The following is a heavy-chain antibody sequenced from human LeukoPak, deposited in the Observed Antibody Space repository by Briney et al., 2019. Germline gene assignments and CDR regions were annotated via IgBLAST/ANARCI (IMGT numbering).Heavy chain of an antibody. CDR3: ARSTYYYDSSGNNWFDP. D-gene: IGHD3-22*01. Sequence: GASVKVSCKASGGTFSSYAISWVRQAPGQGLEWMGRIIPILGIANYAQKFQGRVTITADKSTSTAYMELSSLRSEDTAVYYCARSTYYYDSSGNNWFDPWGQGTLVTVSS. CDR1: GGTFSSYA. V-gene: IGHV1-69*04. J-gene: IGHJ5*02. CDR2: IIPILGIA.